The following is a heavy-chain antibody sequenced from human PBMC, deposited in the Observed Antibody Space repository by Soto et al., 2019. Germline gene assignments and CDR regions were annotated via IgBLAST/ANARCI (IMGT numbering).Heavy chain of an antibody. V-gene: IGHV4-34*01. Sequence: PSANLSLTCAVYGGSFSGYYWSWIRQPPGKGLVWIGEINHSGSTNYNPSLKSRVTISVDTSKNQFSLKLSSVTAADTAVYYCAREGIAAANGGFWYYYYGMDVWGQGTTVTVSS. J-gene: IGHJ6*02. CDR1: GGSFSGYY. D-gene: IGHD6-13*01. CDR2: INHSGST. CDR3: AREGIAAANGGFWYYYYGMDV.